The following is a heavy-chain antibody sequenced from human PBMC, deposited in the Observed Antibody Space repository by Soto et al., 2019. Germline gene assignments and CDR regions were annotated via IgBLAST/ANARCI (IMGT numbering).Heavy chain of an antibody. V-gene: IGHV3-21*01. Sequence: GGSLRLSCAASGFTFSRYGMNWVRQAPGKGLEWVSSISSSTSYVYYADSVKGRFSVSRDNAKKILYLEMYALRTEDTAVYYCARDPSEGRVGNWFEAWGQGTLVTVSS. CDR2: ISSSTSYV. D-gene: IGHD2-2*01. CDR1: GFTFSRYG. CDR3: ARDPSEGRVGNWFEA. J-gene: IGHJ5*02.